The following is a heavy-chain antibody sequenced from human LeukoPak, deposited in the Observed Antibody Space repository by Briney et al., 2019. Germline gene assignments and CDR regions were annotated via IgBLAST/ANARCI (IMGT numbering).Heavy chain of an antibody. Sequence: AASVKVSCKASGYTFTDYYIHWVRQAPGQGLEWMGIINPSGGSTSYAQKFQGRVTMTRDTSTSTVYMELSSLRSEDTAVYYCASGPDFGVVIYWGQGTLVTVSS. V-gene: IGHV1-46*01. CDR2: INPSGGST. CDR3: ASGPDFGVVIY. D-gene: IGHD3-3*01. J-gene: IGHJ4*02. CDR1: GYTFTDYY.